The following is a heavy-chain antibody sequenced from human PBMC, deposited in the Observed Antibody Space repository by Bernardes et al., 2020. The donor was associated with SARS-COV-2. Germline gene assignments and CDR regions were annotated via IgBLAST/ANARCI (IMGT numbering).Heavy chain of an antibody. D-gene: IGHD3-3*01. Sequence: GSLRLSCAASGFTFSSYWMSWVRQAPGKGLEWVANIKQDGSEKYYVDSVKGRFTISRDNAKNSLYLQMNSLRAEDTAVYYCAREPFEGILEWFRALSGLYYYYGMDVWGQGTTVTVSS. J-gene: IGHJ6*02. CDR1: GFTFSSYW. V-gene: IGHV3-7*01. CDR2: IKQDGSEK. CDR3: AREPFEGILEWFRALSGLYYYYGMDV.